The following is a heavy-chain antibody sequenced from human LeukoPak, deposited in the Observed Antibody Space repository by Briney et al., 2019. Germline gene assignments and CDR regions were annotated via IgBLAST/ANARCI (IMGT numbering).Heavy chain of an antibody. V-gene: IGHV4-4*07. CDR3: AKVQSYCSSTSCPRTYWYFDL. D-gene: IGHD2-2*01. CDR1: GGSISSYY. J-gene: IGHJ2*01. CDR2: IYTSGST. Sequence: SETLSLTCTVSGGSISSYYWSWIRQPAGKGPEWIGRIYTSGSTNYNPSLKSRVTMSVDTSENQFSLKLSSVTAADTAVYYCAKVQSYCSSTSCPRTYWYFDLWGRGTLVTVSS.